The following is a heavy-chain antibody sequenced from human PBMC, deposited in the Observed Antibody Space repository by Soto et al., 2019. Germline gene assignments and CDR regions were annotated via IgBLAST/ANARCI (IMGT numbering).Heavy chain of an antibody. CDR3: AKRPRALLTFDY. J-gene: IGHJ4*02. CDR1: GFFFSNYV. Sequence: EVQLVDSGGGLVQPGGSLSLSGAASGFFFSNYVMSWVRQAPGKGLEWVSSISDSGGTSYYADSVKGRFTISRDNSKNTLYLQMNSLRAEDTAIYYCAKRPRALLTFDYWGQGTLVTVSS. V-gene: IGHV3-23*04. D-gene: IGHD1-26*01. CDR2: ISDSGGTS.